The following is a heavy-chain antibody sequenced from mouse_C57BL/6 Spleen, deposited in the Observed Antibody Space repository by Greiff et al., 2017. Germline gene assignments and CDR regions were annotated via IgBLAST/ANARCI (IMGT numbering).Heavy chain of an antibody. Sequence: QVHVKQPGAELVMPGASVKLSCKASGYTFTSYWMHWVKQRPGQGLEWIGEIDPSDSYTNYNQKFKGKSTLTVDKSSSTAYMQLSSLTSEDSAVYYCARRGDDPGSMDYWGQGTSVTVSS. CDR2: IDPSDSYT. CDR3: ARRGDDPGSMDY. CDR1: GYTFTSYW. J-gene: IGHJ4*01. V-gene: IGHV1-69*01.